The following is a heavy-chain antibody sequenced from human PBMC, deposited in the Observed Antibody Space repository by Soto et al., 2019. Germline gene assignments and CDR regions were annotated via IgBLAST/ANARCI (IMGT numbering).Heavy chain of an antibody. CDR3: ARRGFDY. Sequence: PGGSLRLSCEGSGFTFSRYGMHWVRQAPGMGLEWVAVVSHDGLAQYYGDSVMGRFTISRDNSQNTLYLQWSSLKASDTAMYYCARRGFDYWGQGTLVTVSS. CDR1: GFTFSRYG. CDR2: VSHDGLAQ. V-gene: IGHV3-30*03. J-gene: IGHJ4*02. D-gene: IGHD3-10*01.